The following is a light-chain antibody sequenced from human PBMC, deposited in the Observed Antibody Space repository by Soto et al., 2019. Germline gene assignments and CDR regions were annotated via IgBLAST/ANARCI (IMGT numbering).Light chain of an antibody. CDR1: QSVSSSY. Sequence: EIVLTQSPGTLSLSPGERATLSCRASQSVSSSYLAWYQQKPGQAPRQLIYGASSRATGIPDRFSGSGSGTDFTLTSTRLEPEDFAVYYCQHYRTSFGGGTRVESK. CDR3: QHYRTS. V-gene: IGKV3-20*01. J-gene: IGKJ4*01. CDR2: GAS.